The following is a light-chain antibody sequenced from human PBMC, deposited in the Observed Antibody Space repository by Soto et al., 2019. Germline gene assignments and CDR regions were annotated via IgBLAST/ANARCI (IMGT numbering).Light chain of an antibody. Sequence: EIVMTQSPATLSVYPGERATLSCRARQSVSSNLAWYQQKPGQAPRLLIYGAYTRATGIPARFSGSRSGTEFTLINNSLQSEDFAVDYCQQYNNWSPYTLGQGIMLEIK. CDR2: GAY. CDR1: QSVSSN. J-gene: IGKJ2*01. CDR3: QQYNNWSPYT. V-gene: IGKV3-15*01.